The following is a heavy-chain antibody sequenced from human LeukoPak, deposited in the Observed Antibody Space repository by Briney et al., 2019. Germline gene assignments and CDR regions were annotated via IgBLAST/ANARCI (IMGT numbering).Heavy chain of an antibody. Sequence: GGSLRLSCAASGFTFSSYSMNWVRQAPGKGLEWVSSISSSSSYIYYADSVKGRFTISRDNAKNSLYLQMNSLRAEDTAVYYCARDSNIVVVTAISPYFDYWGQGTLVTVSS. J-gene: IGHJ4*02. CDR2: ISSSSSYI. CDR3: ARDSNIVVVTAISPYFDY. CDR1: GFTFSSYS. D-gene: IGHD2-21*02. V-gene: IGHV3-21*01.